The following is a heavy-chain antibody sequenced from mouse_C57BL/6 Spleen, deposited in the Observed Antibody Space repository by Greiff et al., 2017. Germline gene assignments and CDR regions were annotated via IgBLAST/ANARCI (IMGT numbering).Heavy chain of an antibody. V-gene: IGHV1-78*01. D-gene: IGHD2-4*01. CDR2: IYPRDGSN. Sequence: VQLQQSDAELVKPGASVKISCKVSGYTFTDPTIHWMQQRPEQGLEWIGYIYPRDGSNKYNEKFKGKATLTADKSYSTAYMQLNSLTSEDSAVYFCARTGYDYRYYYAMDYWGQGTSVTVSS. CDR3: ARTGYDYRYYYAMDY. CDR1: GYTFTDPT. J-gene: IGHJ4*01.